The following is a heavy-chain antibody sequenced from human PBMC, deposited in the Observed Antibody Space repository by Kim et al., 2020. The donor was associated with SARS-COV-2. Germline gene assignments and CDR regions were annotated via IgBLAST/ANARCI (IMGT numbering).Heavy chain of an antibody. V-gene: IGHV4-4*02. CDR3: ARVYYDILTGHFDI. Sequence: SETLSLTCAVSGGSISSSNWWSWVRQPPGKGLEWIGEIYHSGSTNYNPSLKSRVTISVDKSKNQFSLKLSSVTAADTAVYYCARVYYDILTGHFDIWGQGTMVTVSS. CDR1: GGSISSSNW. D-gene: IGHD3-9*01. J-gene: IGHJ3*02. CDR2: IYHSGST.